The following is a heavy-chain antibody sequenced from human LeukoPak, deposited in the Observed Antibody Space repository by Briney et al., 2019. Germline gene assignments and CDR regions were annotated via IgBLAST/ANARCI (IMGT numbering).Heavy chain of an antibody. Sequence: GGSLRLSCAASGFTFDDYAMHWVRQAPGKGLEWVSGISWNSGSIGYADSVKGRFTISRDNAKNSLYLQMNSLRAEDTALYYCAKDLTMIVGLPGYWGQGTLVTVSS. D-gene: IGHD3-22*01. CDR3: AKDLTMIVGLPGY. V-gene: IGHV3-9*01. CDR1: GFTFDDYA. J-gene: IGHJ4*02. CDR2: ISWNSGSI.